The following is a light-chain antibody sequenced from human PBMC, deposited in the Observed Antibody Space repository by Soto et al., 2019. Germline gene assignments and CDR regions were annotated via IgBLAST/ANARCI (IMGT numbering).Light chain of an antibody. CDR1: QSINTW. CDR3: QQFGT. J-gene: IGKJ1*01. Sequence: DIQMTQSPSTLSASVGDRDTITCRASQSINTWLAWYQQKPGKAPKLLIYDASSLESGVPSRFSGSGSGTEFTLTISSLQPDDFATYYCQQFGTFGQGTKVEIQ. V-gene: IGKV1-5*01. CDR2: DAS.